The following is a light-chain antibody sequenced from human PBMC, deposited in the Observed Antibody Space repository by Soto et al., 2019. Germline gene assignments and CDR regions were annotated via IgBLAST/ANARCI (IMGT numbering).Light chain of an antibody. CDR1: QSVTIN. J-gene: IGKJ4*01. Sequence: EIVMTHSPATLSVSPGERATLSCRASQSVTINLAWYQHKPGQAPRLLIYGASTRATGIPARFSGSGSGTEFTLTISSLQSEDFAVYYCQQYDNWPLTFGGGTKVAIK. CDR2: GAS. V-gene: IGKV3-15*01. CDR3: QQYDNWPLT.